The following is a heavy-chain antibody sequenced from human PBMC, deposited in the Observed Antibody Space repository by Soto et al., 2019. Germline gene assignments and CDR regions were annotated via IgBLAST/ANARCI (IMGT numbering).Heavy chain of an antibody. CDR3: ARRNGYCIRGSWHGHSAMDV. V-gene: IGHV4-39*01. Sequence: QLQLQESGPGLVKPSETLSLTCTVSSAPVSSTTYTWGWIRQPPGKGLEWVASVYYGGRSYYNPSLNRRVTLTAHPPTNQFSLKMTSVPAADTAVYYCARRNGYCIRGSWHGHSAMDVWCQWTTVTVSS. J-gene: IGHJ6*02. CDR2: VYYGGRS. D-gene: IGHD2-15*01. CDR1: SAPVSSTTYT.